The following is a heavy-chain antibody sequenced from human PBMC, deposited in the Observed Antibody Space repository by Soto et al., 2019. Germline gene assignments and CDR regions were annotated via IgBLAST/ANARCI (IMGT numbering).Heavy chain of an antibody. Sequence: LRLSCAASGFTFSSYGMHWVRQAPGKGLEWVAVIWYDGSNKYYADSVKGRFTISRDNSKNTLYLQMNSLRAEDTAVYYCAREGRWLQFSFDYWGQGTLVTVSS. CDR1: GFTFSSYG. CDR3: AREGRWLQFSFDY. V-gene: IGHV3-33*01. CDR2: IWYDGSNK. J-gene: IGHJ4*02. D-gene: IGHD5-12*01.